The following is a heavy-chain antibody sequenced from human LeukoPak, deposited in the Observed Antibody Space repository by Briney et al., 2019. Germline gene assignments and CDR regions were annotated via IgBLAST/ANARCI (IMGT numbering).Heavy chain of an antibody. CDR3: ARRRIAAAGTKPRQPNWFDP. CDR1: GGSFSGYY. J-gene: IGHJ5*02. V-gene: IGHV4-34*01. CDR2: INHSGST. D-gene: IGHD6-13*01. Sequence: PSETLSLTCAVYGGSFSGYYWSWIRQPPGKGLEWIGEINHSGSTNYNPSLKSRVTISVDTSKNQFSLKLSSVTAADTAVYYCARRRIAAAGTKPRQPNWFDPWGQGTLVTVSS.